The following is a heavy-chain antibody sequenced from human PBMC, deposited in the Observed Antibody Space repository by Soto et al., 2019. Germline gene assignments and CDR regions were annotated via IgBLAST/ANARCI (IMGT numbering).Heavy chain of an antibody. Sequence: GALRLSCAASGFTFSGSAMHWVRQASGKGLEWVGRIRSKANSYATAYAASVKGRFTISRDDSKNTAYLQMNSLKTEDTAVYYCSGWFGESIYYYGMDVWGQGTTVTVSS. J-gene: IGHJ6*02. CDR1: GFTFSGSA. D-gene: IGHD3-10*01. CDR3: SGWFGESIYYYGMDV. V-gene: IGHV3-73*01. CDR2: IRSKANSYAT.